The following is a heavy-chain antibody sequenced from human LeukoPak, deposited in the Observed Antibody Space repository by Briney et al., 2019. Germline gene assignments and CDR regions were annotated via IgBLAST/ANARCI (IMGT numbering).Heavy chain of an antibody. D-gene: IGHD5-24*01. CDR3: ARGDGYNYWEY. V-gene: IGHV3-74*01. CDR1: GFTFSSYW. Sequence: GGSLRLSCAASGFTFSSYWMHWVRQAPGKGLVWVSRINSDGSSTTYADSVKGRFTISRDNSKNTLYLQMNSLRAEDTAVYYCARGDGYNYWEYWGQGTLVTVSS. J-gene: IGHJ4*02. CDR2: INSDGSST.